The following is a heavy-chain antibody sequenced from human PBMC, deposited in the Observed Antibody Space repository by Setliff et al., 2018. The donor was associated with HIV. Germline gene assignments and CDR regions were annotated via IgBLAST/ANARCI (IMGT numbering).Heavy chain of an antibody. J-gene: IGHJ4*02. CDR2: INHSGST. D-gene: IGHD2-21*02. V-gene: IGHV4-34*01. Sequence: SETLSLTCAAYGGPFSGYYWSWIRQPPGKGLEWIGEINHSGSTNYNMSLWSRVTISLDASRNQFSLQLTSVTAADTAVYYCARGGVTAVWDLTDWGQGILVTVSS. CDR3: ARGGVTAVWDLTD. CDR1: GGPFSGYY.